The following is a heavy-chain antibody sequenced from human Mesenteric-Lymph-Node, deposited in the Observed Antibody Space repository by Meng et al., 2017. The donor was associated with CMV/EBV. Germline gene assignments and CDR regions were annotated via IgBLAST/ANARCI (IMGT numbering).Heavy chain of an antibody. J-gene: IGHJ6*02. CDR2: ISRDGDSV. CDR3: ARSVVMTDPPWYYNYGMDV. CDR1: GFTFNTFS. V-gene: IGHV3-48*02. Sequence: GESLKISCGASGFTFNTFSMDWVRQAPGKGLEWISHISRDGDSVFYADSVKGRFTISRDNAKNSLFLQMNSLRDEDTAVYYCARSVVMTDPPWYYNYGMDVWGQGTTVTVSS. D-gene: IGHD2-21*02.